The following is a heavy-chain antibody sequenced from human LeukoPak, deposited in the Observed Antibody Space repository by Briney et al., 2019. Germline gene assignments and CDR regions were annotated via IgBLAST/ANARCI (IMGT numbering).Heavy chain of an antibody. CDR1: GFTFSDHY. Sequence: PGGSLRLSCAASGFTFSDHYMDWVRQAPGKGLEWVGRTRNKANSYTTEYAASVKGRFTISRDGSKNSLYLQMNSLKTEDTAVYYCASPTRLYCSSTSCYEGYYGMDVWGQGTTVTVSS. D-gene: IGHD2-2*01. J-gene: IGHJ6*02. V-gene: IGHV3-72*01. CDR2: TRNKANSYTT. CDR3: ASPTRLYCSSTSCYEGYYGMDV.